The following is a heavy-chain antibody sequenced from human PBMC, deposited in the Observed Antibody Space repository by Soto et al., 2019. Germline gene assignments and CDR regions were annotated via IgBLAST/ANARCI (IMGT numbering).Heavy chain of an antibody. CDR1: GYTFTSYA. CDR3: ARSIVVVTALDY. D-gene: IGHD2-21*02. CDR2: INAGNGNT. Sequence: QVQLVQSGAEEKKPGASVKVSCKASGYTFTSYAMHWVRQAPGQRLEWMGWINAGNGNTKYSQKFQGRVTITRETSAGTAYMELSSLRSEDTAVYYCARSIVVVTALDYWGQGTLVTVSS. J-gene: IGHJ4*02. V-gene: IGHV1-3*05.